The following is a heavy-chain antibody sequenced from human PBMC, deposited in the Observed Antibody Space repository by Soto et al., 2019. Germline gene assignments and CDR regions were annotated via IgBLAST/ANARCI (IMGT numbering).Heavy chain of an antibody. V-gene: IGHV3-23*01. CDR1: GFTFSNYA. D-gene: IGHD2-2*01. J-gene: IGHJ4*02. Sequence: GGSLRLSCAVSGFTFSNYAMSWVRQAPGKGLEWVSTISDNGGSTYSADSVKGRFTISRDNSTKTLYLQMNSLRAEDTAVYYCAKGLVPAAKTSLNDYWGQGTLVTVSS. CDR3: AKGLVPAAKTSLNDY. CDR2: ISDNGGST.